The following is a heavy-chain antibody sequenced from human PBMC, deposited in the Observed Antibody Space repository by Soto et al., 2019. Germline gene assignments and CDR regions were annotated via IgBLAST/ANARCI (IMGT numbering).Heavy chain of an antibody. CDR3: ARGNKDCSGGSCYSALFYYYYYYMDV. J-gene: IGHJ6*03. Sequence: ASVKVCCKASVYTFTSYGMSWVRQAPGQGLEWMGWISAYNGNTNYAQKLQGRVTMTTDTSTSTAYMELRSLRSDDTAVYYCARGNKDCSGGSCYSALFYYYYYYMDVWGKGTTVTVSS. V-gene: IGHV1-18*01. CDR2: ISAYNGNT. D-gene: IGHD2-15*01. CDR1: VYTFTSYG.